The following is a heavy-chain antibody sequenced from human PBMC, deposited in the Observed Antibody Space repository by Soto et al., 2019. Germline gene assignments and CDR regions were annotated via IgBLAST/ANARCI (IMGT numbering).Heavy chain of an antibody. Sequence: QVQLVQSGAEVKKPGASVKVSCKASGYTFTSYAMHWVRQAPGQRLEWMGWINAGNGNTKYSQNFQGRVTIXXDTSASTAYMELSSLRSEDTAVNYCARSIRSAGDYWGQGTLVTVSS. CDR3: ARSIRSAGDY. V-gene: IGHV1-3*01. J-gene: IGHJ4*02. CDR2: INAGNGNT. CDR1: GYTFTSYA.